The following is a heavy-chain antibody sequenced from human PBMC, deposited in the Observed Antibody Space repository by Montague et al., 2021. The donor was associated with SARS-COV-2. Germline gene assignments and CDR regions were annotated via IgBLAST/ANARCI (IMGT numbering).Heavy chain of an antibody. J-gene: IGHJ4*02. CDR3: ARMTLLRYFDWLSHGGYFDY. V-gene: IGHV4-39*01. D-gene: IGHD3-9*01. CDR2: IYYSGST. Sequence: SETLSLTCTVSGGSISSSSYYWGWIRQPPGKGLEWIGSIYYSGSTYYNPSLKSRVTISVDTSKNQFSLKLSSVTAADTAVYYCARMTLLRYFDWLSHGGYFDYWGQETLVTVSS. CDR1: GGSISSSSYY.